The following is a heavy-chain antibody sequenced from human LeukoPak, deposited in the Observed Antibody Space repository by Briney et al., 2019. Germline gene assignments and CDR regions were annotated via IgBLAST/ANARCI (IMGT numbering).Heavy chain of an antibody. V-gene: IGHV3-48*03. D-gene: IGHD3-16*01. Sequence: GGSLRLSCAASGFTFSSYEMNWVRQAPGKGLEWVSYISSSGSTIYYVDSVKGRFTISRDNAKNSLYLQMNSLRAEDTAVYYCVRDGGLAPDVPFDYWGQGTLVTVSS. CDR2: ISSSGSTI. J-gene: IGHJ4*02. CDR1: GFTFSSYE. CDR3: VRDGGLAPDVPFDY.